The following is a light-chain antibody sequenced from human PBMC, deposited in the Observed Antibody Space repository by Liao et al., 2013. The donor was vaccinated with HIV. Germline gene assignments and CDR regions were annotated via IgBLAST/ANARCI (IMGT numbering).Light chain of an antibody. CDR3: QAWDSSTVV. CDR2: QDA. V-gene: IGLV3-1*01. Sequence: YELTQPPSVSVSPGQTASITCSGDKLGDKYACWYQQKPGRSPILVMYQDAKRPSDISERFSGFNSGNTATLIITETQSMDEGDYYCQAWDSSTVVFGGGTKLTVL. J-gene: IGLJ2*01. CDR1: KLGDKY.